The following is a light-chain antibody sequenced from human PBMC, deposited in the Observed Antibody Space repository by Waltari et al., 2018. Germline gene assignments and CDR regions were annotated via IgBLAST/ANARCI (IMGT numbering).Light chain of an antibody. Sequence: QSALTQPASVSGSPGQSITISCTGTSSDVGNYNPVSWYQQHPGKAPKLMISAGGKRPSGVSYRFSGSKSGNTASLTIAGLHAEDEADYYCCSYAGSSTYVFGTGTKVTVL. J-gene: IGLJ1*01. CDR2: AGG. CDR1: SSDVGNYNP. V-gene: IGLV2-23*01. CDR3: CSYAGSSTYV.